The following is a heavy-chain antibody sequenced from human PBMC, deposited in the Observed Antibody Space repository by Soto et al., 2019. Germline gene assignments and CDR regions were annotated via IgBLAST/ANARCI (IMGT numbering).Heavy chain of an antibody. V-gene: IGHV3-30-3*01. Sequence: QVQLVQSGGGVVQPGRSLRLSCAASGFTFSHYTMHWVRQAPGKGLEWVAVISYDETNKYYADSVKGRFTISRDNSNNMLYLQMNILRVEDTATYYCATCSPYYYDSSGYHYWGQGTLVTVSS. CDR3: ATCSPYYYDSSGYHY. CDR1: GFTFSHYT. D-gene: IGHD3-22*01. CDR2: ISYDETNK. J-gene: IGHJ4*02.